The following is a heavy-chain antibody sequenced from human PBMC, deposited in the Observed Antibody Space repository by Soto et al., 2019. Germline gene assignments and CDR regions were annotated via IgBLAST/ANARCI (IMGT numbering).Heavy chain of an antibody. D-gene: IGHD3-9*01. CDR2: ISAYNGNT. Sequence: ASVKVSCKASGYTFTSYGISWVRQAPGQGLEWMGWISAYNGNTNYAQKLQGRVTMTTDTSTSTAYMELRSLRSDDTAVYYCARGHYDILTGYHVSFDYWGQGTLVTVSS. V-gene: IGHV1-18*01. J-gene: IGHJ4*02. CDR3: ARGHYDILTGYHVSFDY. CDR1: GYTFTSYG.